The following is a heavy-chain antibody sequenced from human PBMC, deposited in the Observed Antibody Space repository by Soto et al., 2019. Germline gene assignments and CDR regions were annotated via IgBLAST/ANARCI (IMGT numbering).Heavy chain of an antibody. V-gene: IGHV3-21*01. CDR3: ARDGGYCSSTSCYASYMDV. Sequence: GGSLRLSCAASGFTFSSYSMNWVRQAPGKGLEWVSSISSSSSYIYYADSVKGRFTISRDNAKNSLYLQMNSLRAEDTAVYYCARDGGYCSSTSCYASYMDVWGKGTTVTVSS. J-gene: IGHJ6*03. CDR1: GFTFSSYS. D-gene: IGHD2-2*01. CDR2: ISSSSSYI.